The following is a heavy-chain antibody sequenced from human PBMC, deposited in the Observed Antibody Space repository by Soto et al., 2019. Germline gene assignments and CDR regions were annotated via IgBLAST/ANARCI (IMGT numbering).Heavy chain of an antibody. CDR1: VGSFINYY. D-gene: IGHD3-22*01. Sequence: SETLSLTCSLSVGSFINYYWTWIRQPPGAGLEWIGEVNDSGSTSYSPALKSRVTISVDSSKNQFSLILTSITAADRAVYFCARCQYHGSAGFYTIRYFYGVDVWGQGTTVTVSS. CDR2: VNDSGST. J-gene: IGHJ6*02. V-gene: IGHV4-34*01. CDR3: ARCQYHGSAGFYTIRYFYGVDV.